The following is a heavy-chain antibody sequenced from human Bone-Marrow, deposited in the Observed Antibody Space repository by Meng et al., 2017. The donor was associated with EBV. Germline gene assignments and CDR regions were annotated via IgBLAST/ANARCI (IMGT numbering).Heavy chain of an antibody. CDR1: GDIFTNLA. V-gene: IGHV1-69*14. J-gene: IGHJ5*02. D-gene: IGHD6-19*01. Sequence: QGQLVRFGAEVKKPGSSVKVSCKASGDIFTNLAFTWVRQVPGKGLEWMGGFLPILGAANYAQKFQGRLTITADKSTTTAFMELRSLRVDDTAVYFCARDGIAVPGGSNWFDPWGQGTLVTVSS. CDR2: FLPILGAA. CDR3: ARDGIAVPGGSNWFDP.